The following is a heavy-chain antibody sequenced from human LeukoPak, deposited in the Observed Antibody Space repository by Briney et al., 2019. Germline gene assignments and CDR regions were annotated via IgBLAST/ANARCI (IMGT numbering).Heavy chain of an antibody. Sequence: LGASVKVSCKVSGYTLTELSTHWVRQAPGKGLEWMGGVDPEDGETIYAQKFQGRVTMTEDTSTDTAYMELSSLRSEDTAVNYCATGYYDISTGYYTPYFDYWGQGTLVTVSS. CDR3: ATGYYDISTGYYTPYFDY. D-gene: IGHD3-9*01. V-gene: IGHV1-24*01. CDR2: VDPEDGET. J-gene: IGHJ4*02. CDR1: GYTLTELS.